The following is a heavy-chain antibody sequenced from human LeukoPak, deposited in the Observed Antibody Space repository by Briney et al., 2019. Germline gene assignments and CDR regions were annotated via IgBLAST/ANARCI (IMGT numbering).Heavy chain of an antibody. D-gene: IGHD6-25*01. J-gene: IGHJ6*02. CDR3: ARRLPGDYYYYGMDV. V-gene: IGHV1-2*02. Sequence: ASVKVSCKASGYTFTGYYMHWVRQAPGQGLEWMGWINPNSGGTNYAQKFQGRVTMTRDTSISTAYMELRSLRSDDTAVYYCARRLPGDYYYYGMDVWGQGTTVTVSS. CDR1: GYTFTGYY. CDR2: INPNSGGT.